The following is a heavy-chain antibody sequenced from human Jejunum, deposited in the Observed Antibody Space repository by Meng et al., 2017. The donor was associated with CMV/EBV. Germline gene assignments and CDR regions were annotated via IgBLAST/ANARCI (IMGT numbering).Heavy chain of an antibody. CDR3: ARDLVPAALYNYFDP. J-gene: IGHJ5*02. D-gene: IGHD2-2*01. CDR2: IRSRAYGGTK. CDR1: TLGENA. V-gene: IGHV3-49*04. Sequence: TLGENAINGVRKAPGKGLEWVGVIRSRAYGGTKEYAASIRGRFTISRDDSKNIAYLQMSNLKTEDTAVYFCARDLVPAALYNYFDPWGQGTLVTVSS.